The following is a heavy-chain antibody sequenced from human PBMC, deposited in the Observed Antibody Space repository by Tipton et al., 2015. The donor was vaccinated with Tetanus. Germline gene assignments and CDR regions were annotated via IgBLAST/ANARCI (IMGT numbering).Heavy chain of an antibody. D-gene: IGHD3-3*01. J-gene: IGHJ4*02. V-gene: IGHV4-34*01. CDR3: ARANYDFPKKGPFDS. Sequence: LRLSCAVSGESFSGHYWSWIRQAPGKGLEWVGEISASGSTNYNPSLESRITMSVDTTKKRISLRLASLMVADTAVYYSARANYDFPKKGPFDSWGQGTLVIVSS. CDR1: GESFSGHY. CDR2: ISASGST.